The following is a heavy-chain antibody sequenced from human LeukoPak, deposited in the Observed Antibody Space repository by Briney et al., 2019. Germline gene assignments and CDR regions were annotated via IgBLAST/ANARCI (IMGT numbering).Heavy chain of an antibody. CDR3: ARDLGYCSSTSCREDGDY. V-gene: IGHV4-4*02. D-gene: IGHD2-2*01. Sequence: GTLSLTCAVSGGSISSSNWWSWVRQPPGKGLEWIGEIYHSGSTNYNPSLKSRVTISVDKSKNQFSLKLSSVTAADTAVYYCARDLGYCSSTSCREDGDYWGQGTLVTVSS. CDR1: GGSISSSNW. J-gene: IGHJ4*02. CDR2: IYHSGST.